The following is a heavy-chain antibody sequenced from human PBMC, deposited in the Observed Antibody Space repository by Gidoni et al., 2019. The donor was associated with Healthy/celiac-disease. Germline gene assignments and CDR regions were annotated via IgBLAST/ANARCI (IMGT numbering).Heavy chain of an antibody. CDR1: GFTVSSNY. D-gene: IGHD6-19*01. Sequence: EVQLVESGGGLIQPGGSLRLSCAASGFTVSSNYMSWVRQAPGKGLEWVSVIYSGGSTYYADSVKGRFTISRDNSKNTLYLQMNSLRAEDTAVYYCARGRYSSGWFGAYYFDYWGQGTLVTVSS. CDR3: ARGRYSSGWFGAYYFDY. V-gene: IGHV3-53*01. CDR2: IYSGGST. J-gene: IGHJ4*02.